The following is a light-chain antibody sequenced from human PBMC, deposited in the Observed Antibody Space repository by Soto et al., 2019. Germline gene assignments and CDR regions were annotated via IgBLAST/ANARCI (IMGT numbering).Light chain of an antibody. V-gene: IGKV1-5*03. Sequence: DIQMTQSPSTLSASVGDRVTITCRASQSISSWLAWYQKKPGKAPKLLIYKASSLESGVPSRFSGSGSGTEFTLTISRLQHDDFATYYCQQYKSYPYTFGQGTKLEIK. J-gene: IGKJ2*01. CDR1: QSISSW. CDR2: KAS. CDR3: QQYKSYPYT.